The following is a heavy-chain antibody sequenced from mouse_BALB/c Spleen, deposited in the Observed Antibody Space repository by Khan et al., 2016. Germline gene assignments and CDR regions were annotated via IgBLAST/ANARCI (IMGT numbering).Heavy chain of an antibody. J-gene: IGHJ4*01. D-gene: IGHD1-1*01. CDR2: IRSKSNNSAT. V-gene: IGHV10-1*02. CDR1: GFTFKTYA. Sequence: EVQLVETGGGLVQPKGSLKLSCAASGFTFKTYAMNWVRQAPGKGLEWVARIRSKSNNSATYYAHSVKDSITISRDDSQSMLYLQTNNSKTEATAMYDCVSVDYYPYAMDCWGQGTSVTVSS. CDR3: VSVDYYPYAMDC.